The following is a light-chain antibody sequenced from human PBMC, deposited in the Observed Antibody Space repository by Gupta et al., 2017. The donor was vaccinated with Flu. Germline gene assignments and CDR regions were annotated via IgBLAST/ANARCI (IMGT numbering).Light chain of an antibody. CDR2: NTN. Sequence: QTVVTYERSYEVSPGGPVTLPCGLSPGPVSTNFYPSWHQQTPGHATRTLIYNTNTLSAGVHGRFSGSILGNKAALTTTGAQTNDDSDYYCVQYMDGDSWVFGGGTMLTVL. V-gene: IGLV8-61*01. J-gene: IGLJ3*02. CDR1: PGPVSTNFY. CDR3: VQYMDGDSWV.